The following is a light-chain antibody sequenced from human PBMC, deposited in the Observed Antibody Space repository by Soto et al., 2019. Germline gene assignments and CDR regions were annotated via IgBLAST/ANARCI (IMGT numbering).Light chain of an antibody. V-gene: IGKV3-20*01. J-gene: IGKJ4*01. CDR2: GAS. CDR3: RQYGSSPLT. CDR1: QRISNYY. Sequence: EIVLTQSPDTLSLSSGERATLSCRASQRISNYYLAWYHQKPGQAPRLLIYGASSRATGVPDRFSGSGSGTDFTLTISRLEPEDIAVYYCRQYGSSPLTFGGGTKV.